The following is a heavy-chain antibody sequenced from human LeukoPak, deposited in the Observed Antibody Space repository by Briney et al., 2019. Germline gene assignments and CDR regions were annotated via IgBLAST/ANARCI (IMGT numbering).Heavy chain of an antibody. J-gene: IGHJ4*02. CDR1: GFTFSSYS. Sequence: PGGSLRLSCAASGFTFSSYSMNWVRQAPGKGLEWVSSISSSSSYIYYADSVKGRFTISRDNAKNSLYLQMNSLRAEDTAVYYCVRVVRGPKDYYFDYWGQGTLVTVSS. CDR2: ISSSSSYI. CDR3: VRVVRGPKDYYFDY. D-gene: IGHD3-10*01. V-gene: IGHV3-21*01.